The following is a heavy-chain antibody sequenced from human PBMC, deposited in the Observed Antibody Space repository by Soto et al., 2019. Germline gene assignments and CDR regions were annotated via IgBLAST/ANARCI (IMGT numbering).Heavy chain of an antibody. V-gene: IGHV4-34*01. CDR3: ARDKITGLFDY. J-gene: IGHJ4*02. D-gene: IGHD2-8*02. Sequence: SETLSLTCAVYCGSFSGCYWTWIRQPPGTGLEWIGEINHSGSTNYNPSLKSRVTISVDTSKNQFSLKLTSVTAADTAVYYCARDKITGLFDYWGQGTLVT. CDR1: CGSFSGCY. CDR2: INHSGST.